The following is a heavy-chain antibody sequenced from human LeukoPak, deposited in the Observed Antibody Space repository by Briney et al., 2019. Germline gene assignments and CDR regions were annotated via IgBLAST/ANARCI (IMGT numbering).Heavy chain of an antibody. CDR1: GFTFSSCS. J-gene: IGHJ4*02. D-gene: IGHD6-19*01. Sequence: GSLRLSCAASGFTFSSCSMNWVRQAPGKGLEWVSYISSSSSTIYYADSVKGRFTISRDNAKNSLYVQMNSLRAEDTAVYYCARDLGYSSGCPADWGQGTLVTVSS. CDR2: ISSSSSTI. CDR3: ARDLGYSSGCPAD. V-gene: IGHV3-48*01.